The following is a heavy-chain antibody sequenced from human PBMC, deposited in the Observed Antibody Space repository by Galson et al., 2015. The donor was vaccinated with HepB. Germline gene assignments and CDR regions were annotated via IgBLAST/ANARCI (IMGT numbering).Heavy chain of an antibody. V-gene: IGHV3-21*01. CDR2: ISSTSTYI. CDR3: ARGPGLEFDY. J-gene: IGHJ4*02. CDR1: GFTFSSYS. Sequence: SLRLSCAASGFTFSSYSMNWVRQAPGKGLEWVSSISSTSTYIYYADSVKGRFTISRDNAKNSLYLQMNSLGAEDTAMYYCARGPGLEFDYWGQGTLVTVSS. D-gene: IGHD5/OR15-5a*01.